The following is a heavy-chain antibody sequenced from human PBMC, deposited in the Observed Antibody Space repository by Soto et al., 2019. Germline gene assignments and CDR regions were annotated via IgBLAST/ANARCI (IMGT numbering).Heavy chain of an antibody. CDR3: ARERGWQLYFDY. D-gene: IGHD6-13*01. CDR1: GFTFSSYS. J-gene: IGHJ4*02. Sequence: GGSLSLSSAASGFTFSSYSMNWVRQAPGKGLGGVSLVSFDSNYIYYADSVKGRFTISRDNAKNSVYLQMNSLRAEDTAVYYCARERGWQLYFDYWGQGALVTVSS. CDR2: VSFDSNYI. V-gene: IGHV3-21*01.